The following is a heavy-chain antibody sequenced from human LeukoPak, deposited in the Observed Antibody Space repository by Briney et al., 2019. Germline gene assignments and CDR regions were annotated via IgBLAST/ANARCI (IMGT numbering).Heavy chain of an antibody. CDR1: DGSISTGHYY. Sequence: SETLSLTCTVSDGSISTGHYYWGWIRQPPGKGLEWIGSIFYSGSTYYNPSLKSRVTISVDTSKNQFSLKLSSVTAADTATYYCARQTGSGLFTLPGGQGTLVTVSS. CDR2: IFYSGST. CDR3: ARQTGSGLFTLP. V-gene: IGHV4-39*01. D-gene: IGHD3/OR15-3a*01. J-gene: IGHJ4*02.